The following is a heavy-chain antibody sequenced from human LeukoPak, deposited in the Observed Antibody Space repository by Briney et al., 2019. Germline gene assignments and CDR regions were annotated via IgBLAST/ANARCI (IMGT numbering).Heavy chain of an antibody. D-gene: IGHD2-15*01. CDR1: GGSISSSSYY. V-gene: IGHV4-39*01. CDR3: ARRTRYCSGGSCYSEGAYYFDY. CDR2: IYYSGST. J-gene: IGHJ4*02. Sequence: PSETLSLTCTVSGGSISSSSYYWGWIRQPPGKGLEWIGSIYYSGSTYYNPSLKSRVTISVDTSKNQFSLKLSSVTAADTAVYYCARRTRYCSGGSCYSEGAYYFDYWGQGTLVTVSS.